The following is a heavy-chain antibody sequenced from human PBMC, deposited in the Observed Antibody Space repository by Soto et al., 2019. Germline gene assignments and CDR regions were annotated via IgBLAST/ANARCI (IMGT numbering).Heavy chain of an antibody. V-gene: IGHV3-30*18. CDR1: GFTFSSYG. CDR3: AKDRGYSSGWYYFDY. Sequence: QVQLVESGGGVVQPGRSLRLSCAASGFTFSSYGMHWVRQAPGKGLEWVAVISYDGSNKYYADSVKGRFTISRDNSKNTLYLQMNSLRAEDTAVYYCAKDRGYSSGWYYFDYCGQGPLVTVSS. CDR2: ISYDGSNK. D-gene: IGHD6-19*01. J-gene: IGHJ4*02.